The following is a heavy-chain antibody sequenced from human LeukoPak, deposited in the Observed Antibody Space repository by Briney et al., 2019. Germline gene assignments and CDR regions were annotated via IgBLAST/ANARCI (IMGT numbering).Heavy chain of an antibody. CDR2: IIPIFGTA. J-gene: IGHJ4*02. V-gene: IGHV1-69*06. Sequence: SVKVSCKASGYTFTSYGISWVRQAPGQGLEWMGGIIPIFGTANYAQKFQGRVTITADKSTSTAYMELSSLRSEDTAVYYCARLTTVATPLFDYWGQGTLVTVSS. CDR3: ARLTTVATPLFDY. D-gene: IGHD4-11*01. CDR1: GYTFTSYG.